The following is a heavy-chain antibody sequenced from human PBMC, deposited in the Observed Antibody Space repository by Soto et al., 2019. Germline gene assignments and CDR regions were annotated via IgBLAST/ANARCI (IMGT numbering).Heavy chain of an antibody. CDR3: ASSIAVAAPFGY. CDR1: GGSVSSGSYY. CDR2: IYYSGST. V-gene: IGHV4-61*01. D-gene: IGHD6-19*01. J-gene: IGHJ4*02. Sequence: KPSETLSLTCTVSGGSVSSGSYYWSWIRQPPGKGLEWIGYIYYSGSTNYNPSLKSRVTISVDTSKNQFSLKLSSVTAADTAVYYCASSIAVAAPFGYWGQGTLVTVSS.